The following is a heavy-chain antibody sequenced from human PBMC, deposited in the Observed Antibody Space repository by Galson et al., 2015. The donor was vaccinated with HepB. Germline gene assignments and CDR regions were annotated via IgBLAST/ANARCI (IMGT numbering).Heavy chain of an antibody. J-gene: IGHJ4*02. Sequence: SLRLSCAASGFTFDDYAMHWVRQAPGKGLEWVSGISWNSGSIGYADSVKGRFTISRDNAKNSLYLQMNSLRAEDTALYYCAKELSVPQYDISGYYNFAGGPIDYWGQATLVTVSS. D-gene: IGHD3-22*01. CDR2: ISWNSGSI. V-gene: IGHV3-9*01. CDR1: GFTFDDYA. CDR3: AKELSVPQYDISGYYNFAGGPIDY.